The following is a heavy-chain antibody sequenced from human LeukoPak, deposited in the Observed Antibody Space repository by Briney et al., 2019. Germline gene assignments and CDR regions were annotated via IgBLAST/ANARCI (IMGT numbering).Heavy chain of an antibody. V-gene: IGHV3-23*01. CDR2: ISGSGSDT. CDR1: GFNFSPYG. J-gene: IGHJ2*01. Sequence: GGSLRLSCAASGFNFSPYGMSWLRQAPGKGLEWVAGISGSGSDTYYADSVKGRFTISRDNFKNTVDLQMNSLRADDTAVYYCAKLGTYFYFDFWGRGTLVTVSS. D-gene: IGHD7-27*01. CDR3: AKLGTYFYFDF.